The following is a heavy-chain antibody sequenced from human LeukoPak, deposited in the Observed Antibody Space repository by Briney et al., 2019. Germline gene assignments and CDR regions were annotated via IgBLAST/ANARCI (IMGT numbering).Heavy chain of an antibody. CDR1: GFSLSTSGVG. CDR3: AQARPYGFFDY. J-gene: IGHJ4*02. CDR2: IYWDDDK. D-gene: IGHD3-10*01. V-gene: IGHV2-5*02. Sequence: SGPTLVKPTQTLTLTCTFSGFSLSTSGVGVGWIRQPPGKALEWLALIYWDDDKRYSPSLKSRPTITKDTSKNQVVLTMTNMDPVDTATYYCAQARPYGFFDYWGQGTLVTVSS.